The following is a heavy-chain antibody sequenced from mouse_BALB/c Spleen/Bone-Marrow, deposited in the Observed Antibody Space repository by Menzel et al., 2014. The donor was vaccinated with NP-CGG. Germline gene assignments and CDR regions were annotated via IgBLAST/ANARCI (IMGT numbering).Heavy chain of an antibody. D-gene: IGHD2-10*01. CDR2: ILPGSGST. CDR1: GYRFSSFW. CDR3: AREGAFYGNPFDF. V-gene: IGHV1-9*01. J-gene: IGHJ2*01. Sequence: LVESGAEVTKSGASVKISCRATGYRFSSFWIEWIKQRPGHGLEWIGKILPGSGSTNYNEKFKGKATLSADTSSNTAYMQLSSLTSEDSAVYFCAREGAFYGNPFDFWGQGTTLTVSS.